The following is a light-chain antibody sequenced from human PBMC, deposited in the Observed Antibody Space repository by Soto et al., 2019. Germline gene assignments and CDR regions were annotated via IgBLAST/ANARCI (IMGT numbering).Light chain of an antibody. CDR2: EVS. V-gene: IGLV2-14*01. CDR3: SSYTSSTTRV. J-gene: IGLJ1*01. Sequence: QSVLTQPASVSGSPGQSITISCIGTSSDVGVYNYVSWYQQHPGKAPKLMIYEVSNRPSGVSNRFSGSKSGNTASLTISGLQAEDEADYYCSSYTSSTTRVFGTGTKVTVL. CDR1: SSDVGVYNY.